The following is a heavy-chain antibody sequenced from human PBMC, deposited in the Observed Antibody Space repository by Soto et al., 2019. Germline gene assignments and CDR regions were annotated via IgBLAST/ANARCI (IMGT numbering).Heavy chain of an antibody. J-gene: IGHJ5*02. Sequence: SETLSLTCTVSGVSTPSGTYYWGWIRQPPWKGLEWIGTIYYTGSTYYDPSLKSRVTIYVDTSKNQFSLKLTSVTAADTAVYYCVLSSGKLLCFGEPFSGSGFDHWGQGXLVTVYS. CDR2: IYYTGST. D-gene: IGHD3-10*01. V-gene: IGHV4-39*01. CDR3: VLSSGKLLCFGEPFSGSGFDH. CDR1: GVSTPSGTYY.